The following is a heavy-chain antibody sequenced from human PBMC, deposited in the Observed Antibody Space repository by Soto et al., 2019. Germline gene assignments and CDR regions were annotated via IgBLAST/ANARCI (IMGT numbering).Heavy chain of an antibody. V-gene: IGHV1-69*01. CDR1: GGTLRDHG. Sequence: QVQLEQSGAEVKKPGSSVKVSCKASGGTLRDHGVAWLRQAPGQGLEWMGGTIPVFNTAKYAQKFQGRVTVTADEFTNRACVDLSILRSEQTAFYFCARGVYGSGNYYTGPSAFDIWGQGTRVIVSS. J-gene: IGHJ3*02. CDR3: ARGVYGSGNYYTGPSAFDI. D-gene: IGHD3-10*01. CDR2: TIPVFNTA.